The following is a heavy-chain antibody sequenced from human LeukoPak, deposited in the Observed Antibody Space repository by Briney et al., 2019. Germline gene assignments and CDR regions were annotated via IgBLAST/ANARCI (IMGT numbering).Heavy chain of an antibody. Sequence: SETLSLTCTVSGGSISSYYWSWIRQPPGKGLEWIGYIYYSGSTNSNPSLKRRVTISVDTSKNQFSLKLSSVTAADTAVYYCARYSRSSGYFDYWGQGTLVTVSS. J-gene: IGHJ4*02. CDR2: IYYSGST. V-gene: IGHV4-59*01. D-gene: IGHD6-6*01. CDR1: GGSISSYY. CDR3: ARYSRSSGYFDY.